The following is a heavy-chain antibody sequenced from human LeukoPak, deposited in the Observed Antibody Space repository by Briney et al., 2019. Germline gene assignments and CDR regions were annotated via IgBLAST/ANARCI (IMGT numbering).Heavy chain of an antibody. D-gene: IGHD6-13*01. J-gene: IGHJ4*02. CDR2: IKQDGSQK. Sequence: GGSLRLSCAASGFTFSSYWMSWVHQAPGKGLEWVANIKQDGSQKYYVDSVKGRFTISRDNAKNSLYLQMNSLRAEDTAMYYCTCPSAAGPNWGQGTLVTVSS. V-gene: IGHV3-7*03. CDR1: GFTFSSYW. CDR3: TCPSAAGPN.